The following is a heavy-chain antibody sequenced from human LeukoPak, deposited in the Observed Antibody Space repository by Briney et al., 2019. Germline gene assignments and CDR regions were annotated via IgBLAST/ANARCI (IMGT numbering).Heavy chain of an antibody. D-gene: IGHD6-13*01. J-gene: IGHJ4*02. V-gene: IGHV1-8*01. CDR1: GYTFTTYD. Sequence: ASVKVSCKASGYTFTTYDVSWVRQTTGQGLEWMGWMNPKNDNTGYAQKFQGRVTMTSNTSISTGYMELSGLTSADTAVYYCTIGSSWYAYWGQGTLITVSS. CDR2: MNPKNDNT. CDR3: TIGSSWYAY.